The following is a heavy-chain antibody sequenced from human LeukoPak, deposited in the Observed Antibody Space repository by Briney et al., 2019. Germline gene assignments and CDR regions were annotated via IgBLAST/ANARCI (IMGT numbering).Heavy chain of an antibody. CDR2: IYYSGST. CDR3: ARGSVQYWFDP. V-gene: IGHV4-31*03. J-gene: IGHJ5*02. Sequence: PSQTLSLTCTVSGGSINSGGYYWSWLRQHPGKGLEWIGYIYYSGSTYYNPSLKSRVTISVDTSKNQFSLKLSSVTAADTAVYYCARGSVQYWFDPWGQGTLVTVSS. CDR1: GGSINSGGYY.